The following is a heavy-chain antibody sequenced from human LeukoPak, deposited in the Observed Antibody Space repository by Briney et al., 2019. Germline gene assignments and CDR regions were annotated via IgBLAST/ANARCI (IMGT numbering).Heavy chain of an antibody. Sequence: PSETLSLTCTVSGGSISSGDYYWSWIHQPPGKGLEWIGYIYYSGSTYYNPSLKSRVTMSVDTSKNQFSLKLSSVTAADTAVYYCARGDFNTVGIRWLPRQNAFDIWGQGTMVTVSS. CDR3: ARGDFNTVGIRWLPRQNAFDI. V-gene: IGHV4-30-4*01. CDR1: GGSISSGDYY. D-gene: IGHD5-24*01. J-gene: IGHJ3*02. CDR2: IYYSGST.